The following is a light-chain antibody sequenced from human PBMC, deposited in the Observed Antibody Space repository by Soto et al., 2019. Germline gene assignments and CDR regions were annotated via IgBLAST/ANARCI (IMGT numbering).Light chain of an antibody. J-gene: IGLJ2*01. CDR3: QSYDSSLRGV. Sequence: QSALTQPPSASGSPGQSVTFSCTGTSSDVGGYNYVSWYQQHPGKAPKLMIFEVTKRPSGVPDRFSGSKSGNTASLTVSGLQAEDEADYYCQSYDSSLRGVFGGGTKVTVL. CDR2: EVT. CDR1: SSDVGGYNY. V-gene: IGLV2-8*01.